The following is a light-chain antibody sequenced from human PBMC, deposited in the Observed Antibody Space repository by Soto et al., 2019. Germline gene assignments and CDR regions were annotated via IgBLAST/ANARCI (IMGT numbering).Light chain of an antibody. V-gene: IGKV1-27*01. CDR3: QKYNSAPLT. CDR1: QDISVY. J-gene: IGKJ4*01. CDR2: AAS. Sequence: DIQMTQSPSSLSASLGDRVTITCRASQDISVYLALFQQKPGKVPKLLIYAASTSQSGVPSRFSGSGSGTDFTRTISSLQPEDVATYYCQKYNSAPLTFGGGTKLEIK.